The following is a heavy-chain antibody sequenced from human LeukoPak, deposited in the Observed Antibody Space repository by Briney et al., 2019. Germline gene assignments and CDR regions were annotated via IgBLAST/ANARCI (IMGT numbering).Heavy chain of an antibody. Sequence: SVKVSCKASGGTFNSSGISWVRQAPGQGLEWMGGIISFFGAAHYIQKFQGRLTITADESTSTAYMELSSLTSEDTAVYYCTRDPSVDYDLLSHWFDPWGQGTLVTVSP. CDR2: IISFFGAA. V-gene: IGHV1-69*13. J-gene: IGHJ5*02. CDR3: TRDPSVDYDLLSHWFDP. D-gene: IGHD3-9*01. CDR1: GGTFNSSG.